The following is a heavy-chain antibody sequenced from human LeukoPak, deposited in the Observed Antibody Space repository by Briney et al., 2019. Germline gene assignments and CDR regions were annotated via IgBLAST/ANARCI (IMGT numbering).Heavy chain of an antibody. J-gene: IGHJ6*02. CDR3: ASANFYGSGSYYIYGMDV. CDR1: GGTFSSYA. V-gene: IGHV1-69*04. Sequence: SVKVSCKASGGTFSSYAISWVRQAPGQGLEWMGRIIPILGIANYAQKFQGRVTITADKSMSTAYMELSSLRSEDTAMYYCASANFYGSGSYYIYGMDVWGQGTTVTVSS. D-gene: IGHD3-10*01. CDR2: IIPILGIA.